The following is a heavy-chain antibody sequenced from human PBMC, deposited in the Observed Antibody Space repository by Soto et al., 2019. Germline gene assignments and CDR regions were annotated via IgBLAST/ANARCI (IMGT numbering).Heavy chain of an antibody. CDR1: GGSISSSSYY. D-gene: IGHD5-18*01. Sequence: SETLSLTCTVSGGSISSSSYYWGWIRQPPGKGLEWIGSIYYSGSTYYNPSLKSRVTISVDTSKNQFSLKLSSVTAADTAVYYRARHVGYSYGYFLYYFDYWGQGTLVTVSS. J-gene: IGHJ4*02. V-gene: IGHV4-39*01. CDR3: ARHVGYSYGYFLYYFDY. CDR2: IYYSGST.